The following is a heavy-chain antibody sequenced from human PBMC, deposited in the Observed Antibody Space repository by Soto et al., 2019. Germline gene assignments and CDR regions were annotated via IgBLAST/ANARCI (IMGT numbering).Heavy chain of an antibody. CDR2: ISYDGSNK. J-gene: IGHJ4*02. V-gene: IGHV3-30*18. CDR1: GFTFSSYG. D-gene: IGHD3-22*01. Sequence: QVQLVESGGGVVQPGRSLRLSCAASGFTFSSYGMHWVRQAPGKGLEWVAVISYDGSNKYYADSVKGRFTISRDNSKNTLYLQMNSLRAEDTAVYYCAKDRARKEYYYASSGPDYWGQGTLVTVSS. CDR3: AKDRARKEYYYASSGPDY.